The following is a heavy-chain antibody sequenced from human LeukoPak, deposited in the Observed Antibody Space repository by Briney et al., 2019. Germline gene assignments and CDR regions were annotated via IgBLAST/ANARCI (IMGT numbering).Heavy chain of an antibody. D-gene: IGHD6-19*01. V-gene: IGHV3-23*01. CDR2: INPSGGST. CDR1: GFTFSNYA. J-gene: IGHJ4*02. Sequence: GGSLRLSCAASGFTFSNYAMNWVRQAPGRGLEWVSGINPSGGSTYYADSVKGRFTISRDNSKNTLYLQMNSLRAEDTALYFCAKAVSHSYFDYWGQGTLVTVSS. CDR3: AKAVSHSYFDY.